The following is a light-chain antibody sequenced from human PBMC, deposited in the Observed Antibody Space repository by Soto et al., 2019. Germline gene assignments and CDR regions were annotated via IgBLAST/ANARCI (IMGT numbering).Light chain of an antibody. J-gene: IGKJ1*01. CDR1: QSVSSN. CDR2: GAS. V-gene: IGKV3-15*01. CDR3: QQYNNWPRT. Sequence: EIVMTQSPATLSVSPGERATLSCRASQSVSSNLAWYQQTTGQAPRLLIYGASTTATGIPARFSGSGSGTEFTLTISSLQSEDFAVYYCQQYNNWPRTFVQGTKVEIK.